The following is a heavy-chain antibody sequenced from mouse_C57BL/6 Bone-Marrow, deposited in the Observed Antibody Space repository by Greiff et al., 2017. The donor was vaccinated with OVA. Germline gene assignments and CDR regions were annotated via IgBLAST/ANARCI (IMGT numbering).Heavy chain of an antibody. J-gene: IGHJ2*01. V-gene: IGHV1-59*01. CDR2: IDPSDSYT. CDR3: ASFDY. Sequence: QVHVKQPGAELVRPGPSVKLSCKASGYTFTSYWMHWVKQRPGQGLEWIGVIDPSDSYTNYNQKFKGKATLTVDTSSSTAYMQLSSLTSEDSAVYYCASFDYWGQGTTLTVSS. CDR1: GYTFTSYW.